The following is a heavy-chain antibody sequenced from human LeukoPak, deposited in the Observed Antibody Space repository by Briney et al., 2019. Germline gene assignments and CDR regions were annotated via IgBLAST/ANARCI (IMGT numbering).Heavy chain of an antibody. CDR1: GGTFSSYA. J-gene: IGHJ3*02. CDR2: IIPIFGTA. CDR3: ARAPYSGSYHEAFDI. V-gene: IGHV1-69*05. Sequence: ASVKVSCKASGGTFSSYAISWVRQAPGQGLEWMGRIIPIFGTANYAQKFQGRVTITTDESTSTAYMELSSLRSEDMAVYYCARAPYSGSYHEAFDIWGQGTMVTVSS. D-gene: IGHD1-26*01.